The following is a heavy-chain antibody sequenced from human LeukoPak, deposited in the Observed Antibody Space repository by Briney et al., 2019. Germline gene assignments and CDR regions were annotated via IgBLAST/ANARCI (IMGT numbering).Heavy chain of an antibody. D-gene: IGHD3-22*01. Sequence: SQTLSLTCTVSGGSISSGGYYWSWIRQHPGKGLEWIGYIYYSGSTYYNPSLKSRVTISVDTSKNQFSLKLSSVTAADTAVCYCARRNYYYDSSGFAFDIWGQGTMVTVSS. CDR2: IYYSGST. CDR3: ARRNYYYDSSGFAFDI. CDR1: GGSISSGGYY. V-gene: IGHV4-31*03. J-gene: IGHJ3*02.